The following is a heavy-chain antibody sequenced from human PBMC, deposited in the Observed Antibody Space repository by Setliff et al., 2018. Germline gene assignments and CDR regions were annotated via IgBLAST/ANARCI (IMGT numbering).Heavy chain of an antibody. V-gene: IGHV3-23*01. D-gene: IGHD3-10*01. CDR3: AKDRPQGVNGRSLGY. J-gene: IGHJ4*02. Sequence: PGGSLRLSCAASGFTFTNYAMNWVRQAPGKGLEWVSTISGSGDSTYYADSVMGRFTISRDNSKDSLYLQLNSLRAEDTAVYYCAKDRPQGVNGRSLGYWGRGALVTVSS. CDR2: ISGSGDST. CDR1: GFTFTNYA.